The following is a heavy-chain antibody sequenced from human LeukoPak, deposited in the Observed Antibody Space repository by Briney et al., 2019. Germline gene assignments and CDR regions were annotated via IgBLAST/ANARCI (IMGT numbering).Heavy chain of an antibody. Sequence: SETLSPTCTVSGGSISSYYWSWIRQPAGKGLEWIGRIYTSGSTNYNPSLKSRVTMSVDTSKNQFSLKLSSVTAADTAVYYCAREGYKTNRYYDILTGYHFNWFDPWGQGTLVTVSS. CDR3: AREGYKTNRYYDILTGYHFNWFDP. J-gene: IGHJ5*02. V-gene: IGHV4-4*07. D-gene: IGHD3-9*01. CDR1: GGSISSYY. CDR2: IYTSGST.